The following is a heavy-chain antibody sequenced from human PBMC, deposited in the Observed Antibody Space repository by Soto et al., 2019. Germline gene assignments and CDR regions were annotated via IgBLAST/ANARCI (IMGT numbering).Heavy chain of an antibody. Sequence: EVQLVESGGGLIQPGGSMRLSCAASGFIFNTYSMNWVRQAPGKGLEWVSYISGSSQTIFYADSVRGRFTISRDNANNSTFLQMVSLKAADTAVYDSARTLAGRRWALDSWGQGTVVNVSS. CDR3: ARTLAGRRWALDS. CDR2: ISGSSQTI. V-gene: IGHV3-48*01. CDR1: GFIFNTYS. D-gene: IGHD1-26*01. J-gene: IGHJ4*02.